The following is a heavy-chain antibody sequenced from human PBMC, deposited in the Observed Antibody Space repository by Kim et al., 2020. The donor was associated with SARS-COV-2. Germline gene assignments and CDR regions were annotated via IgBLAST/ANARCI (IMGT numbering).Heavy chain of an antibody. CDR2: INHSGST. J-gene: IGHJ4*02. V-gene: IGHV4-34*01. CDR3: ARRWSV. CDR1: GGSFSGYY. Sequence: SETLSITCAVYGGSFSGYYWSWIRQPPGKGLEWIGEINHSGSTNYNPSLKSRVTISVDTSKNQFSLKLSSVTAADTAVYYCARRWSVWGQGTLVTVSS. D-gene: IGHD3-3*01.